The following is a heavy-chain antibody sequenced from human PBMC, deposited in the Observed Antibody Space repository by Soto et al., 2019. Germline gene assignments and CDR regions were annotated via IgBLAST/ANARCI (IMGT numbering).Heavy chain of an antibody. CDR1: GFTFDDYA. CDR3: AKAMGPDWLARLDC. D-gene: IGHD3-9*01. Sequence: EVQLVESGGGWVQPGRSPRLSCAVSGFTFDDYAMHWVRQAPGEGLEWVSGISWNSGAIGYADSVKGRFTVLRDNAKSTLYLQMNSLRTEDTALYYCAKAMGPDWLARLDCWGQGTLVTVSS. J-gene: IGHJ4*02. CDR2: ISWNSGAI. V-gene: IGHV3-9*01.